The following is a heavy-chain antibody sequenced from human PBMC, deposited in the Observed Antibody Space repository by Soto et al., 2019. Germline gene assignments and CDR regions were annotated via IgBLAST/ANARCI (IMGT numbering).Heavy chain of an antibody. CDR2: IYHRGST. CDR3: ERAVPRSHPWDY. Sequence: PPGKGLEGRGEIYHRGSTTYNPSLKRRVTISVDKSKNPFSLKLSSVTAADTAVYYCERAVPRSHPWDYRGRGTPVTVSS. D-gene: IGHD1-26*01. V-gene: IGHV4-4*02. J-gene: IGHJ4*01.